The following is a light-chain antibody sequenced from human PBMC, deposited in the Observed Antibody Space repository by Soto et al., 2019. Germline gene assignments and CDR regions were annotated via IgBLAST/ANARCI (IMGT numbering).Light chain of an antibody. J-gene: IGLJ1*01. CDR1: SSNIRAGND. CDR3: PPYESSLSGSYV. V-gene: IGLV1-40*01. CDR2: DHN. Sequence: QSVLTQPPSVSGPPGQRVIISCTGSSSNIRAGNDVHWHHQLTGQAPRLLIYDHNNRHSGVPARFPVSKSDTSASLPLTALQPEDEADSYRPPYESSLSGSYVFGTGTKVTVL.